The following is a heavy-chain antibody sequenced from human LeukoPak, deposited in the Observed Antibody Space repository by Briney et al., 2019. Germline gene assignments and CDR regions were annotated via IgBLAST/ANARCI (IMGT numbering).Heavy chain of an antibody. V-gene: IGHV3-11*01. CDR2: ISSSGSTI. D-gene: IGHD6-19*01. J-gene: IGHJ4*02. Sequence: GGSLRLSCAASGFTFSDYYMSWIRQAPGKGLEWVSYISSSGSTIYYADSVKGRFTISRDNAKNSLYLQTNSLRAEDTAVYYCARAAVAGYFDYWGQGTLVTVSS. CDR3: ARAAVAGYFDY. CDR1: GFTFSDYY.